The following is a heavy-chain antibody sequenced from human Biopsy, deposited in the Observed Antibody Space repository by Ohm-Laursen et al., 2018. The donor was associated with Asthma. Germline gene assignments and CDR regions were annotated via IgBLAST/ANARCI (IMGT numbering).Heavy chain of an antibody. CDR1: GGSINNFY. D-gene: IGHD2-21*02. J-gene: IGHJ4*02. CDR2: VYYSGST. V-gene: IGHV4-59*01. CDR3: ARGVSRVTGLLDHFDS. Sequence: ETLSLTCTVSGGSINNFYWSWIRQPPGKGLESIGHVYYSGSTNYNPSLKSRVTILIDASKNQFSLKLTSVTAADTAVYYCARGVSRVTGLLDHFDSWGQGTLVTVSS.